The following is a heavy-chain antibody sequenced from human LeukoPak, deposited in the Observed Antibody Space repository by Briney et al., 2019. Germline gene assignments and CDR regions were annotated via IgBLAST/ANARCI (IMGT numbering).Heavy chain of an antibody. D-gene: IGHD2-8*02. CDR3: ARDLSEKYCIDY. CDR1: GFAFSSYA. J-gene: IGHJ4*02. Sequence: QPGRSLRLSCAASGFAFSSYAIHWVRQAPGKGLEWVSFISYDGRIKYYADSVKCRLTISRDNSKNTLSLQMNSLRAEDTAIYYCARDLSEKYCIDYWGQGTLATVSS. V-gene: IGHV3-30-3*01. CDR2: ISYDGRIK.